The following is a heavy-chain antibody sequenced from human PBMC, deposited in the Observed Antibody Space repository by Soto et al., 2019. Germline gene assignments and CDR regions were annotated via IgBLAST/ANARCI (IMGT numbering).Heavy chain of an antibody. J-gene: IGHJ6*02. V-gene: IGHV4-39*02. CDR1: GGSISTSSYY. CDR2: IYYSGGT. Sequence: PSETLSLTCTVSGGSISTSSYYWGWIRQPPGKGLEWIGSIYYSGGTYYNPSLKSRVTISVDTSKNQFSLKLTSVTAADTAVYYCARDGTWNGLYGIDVWGQGTTVTVSS. CDR3: ARDGTWNGLYGIDV. D-gene: IGHD1-1*01.